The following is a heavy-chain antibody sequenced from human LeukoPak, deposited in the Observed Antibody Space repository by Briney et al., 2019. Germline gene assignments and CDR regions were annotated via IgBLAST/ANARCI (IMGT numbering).Heavy chain of an antibody. CDR2: INPNSGGT. V-gene: IGHV1-2*02. J-gene: IGHJ4*02. CDR3: ARGLRDSLLWFGELPSSFDY. Sequence: GASVKVSCKASGYTFTGYYMHWVRQAPGQGLEWMGWINPNSGGTNYAQKFQGRVTMTRDTSISTAYMELSRLRSDDTAVYYCARGLRDSLLWFGELPSSFDYWGRGTLVTVSS. D-gene: IGHD3-10*01. CDR1: GYTFTGYY.